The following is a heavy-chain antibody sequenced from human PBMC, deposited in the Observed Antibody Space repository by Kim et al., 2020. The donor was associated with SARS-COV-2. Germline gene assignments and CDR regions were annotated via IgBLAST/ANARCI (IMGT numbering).Heavy chain of an antibody. CDR1: GGSISSYY. CDR2: IYYSGST. Sequence: SETLSLTCTVSGGSISSYYWSWIRQPPGKGLEWIGYIYYSGSTNYNPSLKIRVTISVDTSKNQFSLKLSSVTAADTAVYYCARAYDSSGYYYETWFDPWGQGTLVTVSS. CDR3: ARAYDSSGYYYETWFDP. D-gene: IGHD3-22*01. V-gene: IGHV4-59*01. J-gene: IGHJ5*02.